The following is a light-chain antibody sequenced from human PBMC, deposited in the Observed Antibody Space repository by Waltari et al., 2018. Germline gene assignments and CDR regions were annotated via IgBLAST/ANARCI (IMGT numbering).Light chain of an antibody. Sequence: IVMTQTPLSLPVTPGQPASFSCKSSQSILDSDGKTHLSWYLHRPGQPPQGLIYGVSNRFSGVPERFSGSGSGTEFTLTISRVEAEDVGVYYCLQSNNIPWTFGQGTKVEV. CDR2: GVS. CDR3: LQSNNIPWT. CDR1: QSILDSDGKTH. V-gene: IGKV2D-29*01. J-gene: IGKJ1*01.